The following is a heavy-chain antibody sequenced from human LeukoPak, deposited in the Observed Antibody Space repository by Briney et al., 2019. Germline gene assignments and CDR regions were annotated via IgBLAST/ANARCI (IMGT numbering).Heavy chain of an antibody. J-gene: IGHJ4*02. CDR3: ARDPSGPYGGPFDY. D-gene: IGHD4/OR15-4a*01. Sequence: PSETLSLTCTVSGGSISSYYWSWIRQPPGKGLELIGYIYYSGSTNYNPSLKSRVTISVDTSKNQFSLKMSSVTAAETAVYYCARDPSGPYGGPFDYWGQGTLVTVSS. V-gene: IGHV4-59*01. CDR1: GGSISSYY. CDR2: IYYSGST.